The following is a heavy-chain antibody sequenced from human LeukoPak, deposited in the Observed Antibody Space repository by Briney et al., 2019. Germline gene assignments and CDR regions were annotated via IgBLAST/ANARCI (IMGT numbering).Heavy chain of an antibody. CDR1: GYTLTELS. D-gene: IGHD1-14*01. CDR3: ATDPLPPNYYYYGMDV. Sequence: ASVKVSCKVSGYTLTELSMHWVRQAPGKGLEWMGGFDPEDGETIYAQKFQGRVTVTEDTSTDTAYMELSSLRSEDTAVYYCATDPLPPNYYYYGMDVWGQGTTVTVSS. V-gene: IGHV1-24*01. J-gene: IGHJ6*02. CDR2: FDPEDGET.